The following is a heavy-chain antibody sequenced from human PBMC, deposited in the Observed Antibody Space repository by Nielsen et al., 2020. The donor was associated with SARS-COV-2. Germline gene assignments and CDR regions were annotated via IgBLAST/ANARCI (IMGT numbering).Heavy chain of an antibody. J-gene: IGHJ5*02. CDR2: IYYSGST. D-gene: IGHD4-23*01. CDR3: ARDVGGWFDP. V-gene: IGHV4-30-4*01. Sequence: LRLSCTVSGGSISSGDYFWSWIRQPPGKGLEWLGYIYYSGSTYFNPSLKSRVTISVDTSKNQFSLKLSSVTAADTAVYYCARDVGGWFDPWGQGTLVIVSS. CDR1: GGSISSGDYF.